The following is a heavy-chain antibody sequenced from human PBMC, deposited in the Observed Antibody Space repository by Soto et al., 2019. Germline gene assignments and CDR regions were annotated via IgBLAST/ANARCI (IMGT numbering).Heavy chain of an antibody. J-gene: IGHJ5*02. CDR2: ISAYNGNT. V-gene: IGHV1-18*01. Sequence: ASVKVSCKASGYTFTSYGISWVRRAPGQGLEWMGWISAYNGNTNYAQKLQGRATMTTDTSTSTAYMELRSLRSDDTAVYYCARDVAAGTFYWFDPWGQGTLVTVSS. CDR3: ARDVAAGTFYWFDP. CDR1: GYTFTSYG. D-gene: IGHD6-13*01.